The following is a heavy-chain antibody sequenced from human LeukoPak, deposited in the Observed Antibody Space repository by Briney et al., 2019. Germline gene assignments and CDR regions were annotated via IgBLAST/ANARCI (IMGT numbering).Heavy chain of an antibody. CDR3: ARPYDSSGYPGDY. D-gene: IGHD3-22*01. CDR1: GYRFTSYW. V-gene: IGHV5-51*01. J-gene: IGHJ4*02. Sequence: GESLKISCKGSGYRFTSYWIGWVRQMPGKGLEWMGIIYAADSATTYTPSFQGQVTISADKSTSTAYLQWSSLKASDTAMYYCARPYDSSGYPGDYWGQGTLVTVSS. CDR2: IYAADSAT.